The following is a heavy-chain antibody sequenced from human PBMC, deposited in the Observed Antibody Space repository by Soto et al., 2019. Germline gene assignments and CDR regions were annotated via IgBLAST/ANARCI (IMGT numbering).Heavy chain of an antibody. J-gene: IGHJ5*02. D-gene: IGHD3-22*01. Sequence: GGSLRLSCAASGFTFSSYSMNWVRQAPGKGLEWVSSISSSSSYIYYADSVKGRFTISRDNAKNSLYLQMNSLRAEDTAVYYCARDYYYDSSGYYYLFDPWGQGALVTVSS. V-gene: IGHV3-21*01. CDR2: ISSSSSYI. CDR1: GFTFSSYS. CDR3: ARDYYYDSSGYYYLFDP.